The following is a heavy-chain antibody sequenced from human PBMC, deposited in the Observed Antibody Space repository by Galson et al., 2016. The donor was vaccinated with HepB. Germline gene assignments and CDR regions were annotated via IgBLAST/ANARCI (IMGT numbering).Heavy chain of an antibody. CDR3: ASHCGGDCDNNLADACDI. CDR2: VYYSGTA. J-gene: IGHJ3*02. CDR1: SGSISSSRYY. Sequence: SETLSLTCTASSGSISSSRYYWGWIRQPPGKGLEWIGSVYYSGTAYYDPSLKSRVSISVDTSKNQFSLRLSSVTAGDTAVYFFASHCGGDCDNNLADACDIWGRGTMVAVSS. V-gene: IGHV4-39*01. D-gene: IGHD2-21*01.